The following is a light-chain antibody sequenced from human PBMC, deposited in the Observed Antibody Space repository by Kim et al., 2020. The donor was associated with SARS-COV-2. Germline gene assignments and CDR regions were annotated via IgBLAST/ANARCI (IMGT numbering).Light chain of an antibody. CDR2: YDT. CDR1: NIGDYR. Sequence: APGQTARITCGRDNIGDYRVHWYQQKPGQAPLLVIYYDTDRPSGIPERFSGSNSGTTVTLTISSVEAGDEADYYCQVWHTGGDRVVFGGGTQLTVL. CDR3: QVWHTGGDRVV. J-gene: IGLJ2*01. V-gene: IGLV3-21*01.